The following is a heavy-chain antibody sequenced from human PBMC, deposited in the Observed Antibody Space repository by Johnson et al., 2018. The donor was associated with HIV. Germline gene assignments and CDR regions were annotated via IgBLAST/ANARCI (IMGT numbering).Heavy chain of an antibody. Sequence: VQLVETGGGLIQPGGSLRLSCAASGFIVGANYMSWVRQAPGKGLEWVSVIYSGGDTYYPGPGKGRFTISRENAKNSLYLQMNSLRAGDTAVYYCARGGIAARIDAFDIWGQGTMVTVSS. J-gene: IGHJ3*02. V-gene: IGHV3-53*02. D-gene: IGHD6-6*01. CDR2: IYSGGDT. CDR3: ARGGIAARIDAFDI. CDR1: GFIVGANY.